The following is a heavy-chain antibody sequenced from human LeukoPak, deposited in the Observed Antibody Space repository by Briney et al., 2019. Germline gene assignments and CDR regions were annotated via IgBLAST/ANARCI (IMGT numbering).Heavy chain of an antibody. D-gene: IGHD6-6*01. CDR1: GYTFTSYD. CDR3: ARGKAARTSPVFDP. Sequence: GASVKVSCKASGYTFTSYDINWVRQATGQGLEWMGWMNPNSGNTGCAQKFQGRVTITRNTSISTAYMELSSLRSEDTAVYYCARGKAARTSPVFDPWGQGTLATVSS. CDR2: MNPNSGNT. J-gene: IGHJ5*02. V-gene: IGHV1-8*03.